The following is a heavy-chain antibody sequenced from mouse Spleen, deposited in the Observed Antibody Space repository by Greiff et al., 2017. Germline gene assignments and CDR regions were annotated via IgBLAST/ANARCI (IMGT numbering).Heavy chain of an antibody. CDR1: GYTFTTYP. CDR3: ARSLYYYGYAMDY. D-gene: IGHD1-1*01. V-gene: IGHV1-47*01. J-gene: IGHJ4*01. CDR2: FHPYNDDT. Sequence: VQLQQSGAELVRPGASVKMSCKASGYTFTTYPIEWMKQNHGKSLEWIGNFHPYNDDTKYNEKFKGKATLTVEKSSSTVYLELSRLTSDDSAVYYCARSLYYYGYAMDYWGQGTSVTVSS.